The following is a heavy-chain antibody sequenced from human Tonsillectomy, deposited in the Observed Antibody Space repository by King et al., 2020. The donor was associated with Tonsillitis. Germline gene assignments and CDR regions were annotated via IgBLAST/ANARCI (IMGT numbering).Heavy chain of an antibody. CDR1: GGSISTYY. CDR3: ARTSSYFDY. J-gene: IGHJ4*02. V-gene: IGHV4-59*01. Sequence: QLQESGPGLVKPSETLSLTCTVSGGSISTYYWSWIRQPPGKGLEWIGFIHYSGSTNYNPSLKSRVTISVDTSKNQFSLGLSSVTAADTAVYYCARTSSYFDYGGQGTLVTVSS. CDR2: IHYSGST.